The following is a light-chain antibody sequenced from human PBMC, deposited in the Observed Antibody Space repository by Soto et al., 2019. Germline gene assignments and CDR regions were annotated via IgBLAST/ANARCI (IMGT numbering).Light chain of an antibody. Sequence: DIVMTQSPLSLPVTPGEPASISCRSSQSLLNSNGYNYLDWYLQKPGQSPQLLIYGGSARATGIPARFSGGGSGAEYTLTISSLQSEDFAVYYCQQYDKWPRTFGQGTKVDIK. CDR1: QSLLNSNGYNY. V-gene: IGKV2-28*01. CDR2: GGS. J-gene: IGKJ1*01. CDR3: QQYDKWPRT.